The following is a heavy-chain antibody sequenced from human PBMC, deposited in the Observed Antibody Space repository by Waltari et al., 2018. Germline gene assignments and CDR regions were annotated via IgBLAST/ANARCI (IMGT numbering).Heavy chain of an antibody. V-gene: IGHV3-11*06. J-gene: IGHJ4*02. D-gene: IGHD2-15*01. Sequence: TISRDNAKNSLYLQMNSLRAEDTAVYYCARDQPEDIVVVVAPDYWGQGTLVTVSS. CDR3: ARDQPEDIVVVVAPDY.